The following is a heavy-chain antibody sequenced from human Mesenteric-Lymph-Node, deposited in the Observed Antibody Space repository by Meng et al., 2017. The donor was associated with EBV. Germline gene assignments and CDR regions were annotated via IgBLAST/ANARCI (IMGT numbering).Heavy chain of an antibody. CDR3: ARQGPSGRTFDY. D-gene: IGHD1-26*01. V-gene: IGHV4-39*01. CDR2: YYNSGST. CDR1: GGSISSSSYY. Sequence: QLERQESRPGPGKPSEPLSPTCTVSGGSISSSSYYWGWIRQPPGKGLEWIGTYYNSGSTHYNPSLKSRVTISVDTSNNQFSLRLISVTAADTAAYYCARQGPSGRTFDYWGQGTLVTVSS. J-gene: IGHJ4*02.